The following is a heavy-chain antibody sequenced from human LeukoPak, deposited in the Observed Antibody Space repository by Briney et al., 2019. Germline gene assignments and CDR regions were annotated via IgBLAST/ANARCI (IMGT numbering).Heavy chain of an antibody. CDR2: INAGNGNT. D-gene: IGHD3-22*01. CDR3: AREYYDSSGYYRFDY. V-gene: IGHV1-3*01. Sequence: GASVKVSCKASGYTFTSYAMHWVRQAPGQRLEWMGWINAGNGNTKYSQKFQGRVTITRDTSANTAYMELSSLRSEDTAVYYCAREYYDSSGYYRFDYWGQGTLVTVSS. CDR1: GYTFTSYA. J-gene: IGHJ4*02.